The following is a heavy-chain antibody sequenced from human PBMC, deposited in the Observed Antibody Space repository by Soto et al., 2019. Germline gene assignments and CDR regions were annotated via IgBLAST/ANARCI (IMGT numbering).Heavy chain of an antibody. CDR1: GGTFSSYA. J-gene: IGHJ6*02. V-gene: IGHV1-69*06. CDR3: ARDQAVGAARPPGYYYYGMDV. CDR2: IIPIFGTA. D-gene: IGHD6-6*01. Sequence: ASVKVSCKASGGTFSSYAISWVRQAPGQGLEWMGGIIPIFGTANYAQKFQGRVTITADKSTSTAYMELSSLRSEDTAVYYCARDQAVGAARPPGYYYYGMDVWGQGTTVTAP.